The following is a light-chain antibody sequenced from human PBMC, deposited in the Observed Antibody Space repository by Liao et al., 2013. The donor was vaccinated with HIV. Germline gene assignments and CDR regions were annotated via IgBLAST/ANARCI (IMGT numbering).Light chain of an antibody. CDR3: QAWDSSILYV. J-gene: IGLJ1*01. CDR1: KLGDKY. CDR2: QDS. Sequence: SYVLTQPPSVSVAPGQTASITCSGDKLGDKYACWYQQKPGQSPVLVIYQDSKRPSGIPERFSGSNSGNTATLTISGTQAMDEADYYCQAWDSSILYVFGTGTKVTVL. V-gene: IGLV3-1*01.